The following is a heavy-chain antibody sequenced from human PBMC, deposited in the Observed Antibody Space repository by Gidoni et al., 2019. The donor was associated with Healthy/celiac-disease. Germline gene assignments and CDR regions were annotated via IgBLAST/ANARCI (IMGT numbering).Heavy chain of an antibody. D-gene: IGHD6-13*01. V-gene: IGHV3-48*02. J-gene: IGHJ4*02. CDR1: GFTFSSYS. Sequence: EVQLVESGGGLVQPGGSLGLSCAASGFTFSSYSMNWVRQAPGKGLEWVSYISSSSSTIYYADSVKGRFTISRDNAKNSLYLQMNSLRDEDTAVYYCARVVRDLAAAEFDYWGQGTLVTVSS. CDR2: ISSSSSTI. CDR3: ARVVRDLAAAEFDY.